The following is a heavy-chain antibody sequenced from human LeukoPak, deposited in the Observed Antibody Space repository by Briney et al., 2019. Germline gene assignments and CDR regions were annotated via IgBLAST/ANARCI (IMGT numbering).Heavy chain of an antibody. J-gene: IGHJ4*02. CDR1: GGSISSGTYY. Sequence: SETLSLTCTDSGGSISSGTYYWSWIRQPAGKGLEWIGRIYTSGSTNYNPSLKSRVTISVDTSKNQFSLKLSSVTAADTAVYYCARLLYRFDYWGQGTLVTVSS. CDR3: ARLLYRFDY. CDR2: IYTSGST. V-gene: IGHV4-61*02. D-gene: IGHD2-2*02.